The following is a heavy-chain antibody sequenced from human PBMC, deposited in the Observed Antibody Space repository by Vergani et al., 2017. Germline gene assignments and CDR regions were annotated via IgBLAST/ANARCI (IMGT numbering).Heavy chain of an antibody. CDR3: ASAVRDCSGGSCGNAFAI. D-gene: IGHD2-15*01. V-gene: IGHV1-69*01. J-gene: IGHJ3*02. CDR1: GGTFSSYA. CDR2: IIPIFGTA. Sequence: QVQLVQSGAEVKKPGSSVKVSCKASGGTFSSYAISWVRQAPGQGLEWMGGIIPIFGTANYAQKFQGRVTITADESTSTAYMELSSLRSEDTAVYYCASAVRDCSGGSCGNAFAIWGQGSMVTVSS.